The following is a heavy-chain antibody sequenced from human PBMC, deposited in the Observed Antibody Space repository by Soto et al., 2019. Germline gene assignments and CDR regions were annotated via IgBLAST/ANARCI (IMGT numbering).Heavy chain of an antibody. V-gene: IGHV3-23*01. Sequence: GGSLRLSCAASGFTFSSYAMSWVRQAPGKGLEWVSAISGSGGSTYYADSVKGRFTISRDNPKNTLYLQMNSLRAEDTAVYYCAKAPYYDFGSGYYFIAYWFDPGGQGTLVTVSS. CDR1: GFTFSSYA. CDR3: AKAPYYDFGSGYYFIAYWFDP. CDR2: ISGSGGST. J-gene: IGHJ5*02. D-gene: IGHD3-3*01.